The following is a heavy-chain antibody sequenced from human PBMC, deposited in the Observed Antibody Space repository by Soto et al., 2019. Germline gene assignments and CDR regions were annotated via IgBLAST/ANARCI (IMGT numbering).Heavy chain of an antibody. CDR2: ISAYNGNT. J-gene: IGHJ6*02. CDR1: GYTFTSYG. Sequence: ASVKVSCKASGYTFTSYGISWVRQAPGQGLEWMGWISAYNGNTNYAQKLQGRVTMTTDTSTSTAYMELRSLRPDDTAVYYCARADILTGYYSSGMDVWGQGTTVTVSS. CDR3: ARADILTGYYSSGMDV. D-gene: IGHD3-9*01. V-gene: IGHV1-18*04.